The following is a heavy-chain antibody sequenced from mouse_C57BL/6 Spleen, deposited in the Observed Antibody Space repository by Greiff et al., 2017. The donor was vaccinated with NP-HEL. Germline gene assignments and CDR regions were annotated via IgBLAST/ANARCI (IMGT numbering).Heavy chain of an antibody. D-gene: IGHD1-1*01. CDR2: IDPANGNT. V-gene: IGHV14-3*01. CDR1: GFNIKNTY. CDR3: ARDYYGSSSLFAY. Sequence: EVQLQQSVAELVRPGASVKLSCTASGFNIKNTYMHWVKQRPEQGLEWIGRIDPANGNTKYAPKFQGKATITADTSSNTAYLQLSRLTSEDTAIYYCARDYYGSSSLFAYWGQGTLVTVSA. J-gene: IGHJ3*01.